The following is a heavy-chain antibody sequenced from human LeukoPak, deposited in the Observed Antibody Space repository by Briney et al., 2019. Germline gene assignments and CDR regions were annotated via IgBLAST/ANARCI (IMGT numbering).Heavy chain of an antibody. CDR1: GFTFGSYG. CDR3: AIMHGYYDGSGYWVQ. V-gene: IGHV3-23*01. Sequence: GGSLGLSCAASGFTFGSYGMSWVRQAPGKGLEWVSFITPNADRTSYADSVEGRFTISRDNPRNTLYMQMNSLRDEDTAIYYCAIMHGYYDGSGYWVQWGQGTLVTVSS. D-gene: IGHD3-22*01. CDR2: ITPNADRT. J-gene: IGHJ1*01.